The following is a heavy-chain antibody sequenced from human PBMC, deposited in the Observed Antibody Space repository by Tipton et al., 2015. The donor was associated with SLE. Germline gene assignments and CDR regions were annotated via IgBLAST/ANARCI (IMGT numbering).Heavy chain of an antibody. J-gene: IGHJ3*02. D-gene: IGHD1-26*01. V-gene: IGHV4-4*07. CDR1: GGVISEYY. CDR2: IYTGGNT. CDR3: ARTLGAIAHTVYDAFDI. Sequence: TLSLTCTVSGGVISEYYWGWIRQPAGKGLEWIGRIYTGGNTKYNPSLESRVTMSVDMSKNQFSLRLTSVTAADTAVYYCARTLGAIAHTVYDAFDIWGQGKMVTVSS.